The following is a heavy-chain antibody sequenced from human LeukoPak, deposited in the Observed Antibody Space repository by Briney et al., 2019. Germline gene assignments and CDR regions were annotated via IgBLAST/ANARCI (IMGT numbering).Heavy chain of an antibody. CDR1: GFTFSSYW. J-gene: IGHJ4*02. Sequence: PGGSLRLSCAAFGFTFSSYWMSWVRQAPGKGLEWVANIKQDGSEKYYVDSVKGRFTISRDNAKNSLYLQMNSLRAEDTAVYYCATGPRYSSSWWGQGTLVTVSS. D-gene: IGHD6-13*01. V-gene: IGHV3-7*01. CDR2: IKQDGSEK. CDR3: ATGPRYSSSW.